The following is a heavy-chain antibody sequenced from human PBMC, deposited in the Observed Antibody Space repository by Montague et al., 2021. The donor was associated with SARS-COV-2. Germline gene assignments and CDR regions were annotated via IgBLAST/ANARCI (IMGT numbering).Heavy chain of an antibody. CDR2: RYYRSKWYN. Sequence: CAISGDSVSSNSAAWNWIRQSPSRGLEWLGRRYYRSKWYNDYAVSVKSRITINPDTSKNQFSLQLNSVTPEDTAVYYCARDDPYCTNGVCYTGNWFDPWGQGTLVTVSS. V-gene: IGHV6-1*01. CDR1: GDSVSSNSAA. J-gene: IGHJ5*02. D-gene: IGHD2-8*01. CDR3: ARDDPYCTNGVCYTGNWFDP.